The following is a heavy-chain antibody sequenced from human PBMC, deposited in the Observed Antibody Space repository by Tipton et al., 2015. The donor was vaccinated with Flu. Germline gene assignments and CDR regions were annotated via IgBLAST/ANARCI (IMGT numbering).Heavy chain of an antibody. Sequence: GLVKPSETLSLTCTVSGYSISSGYYWGWIRQSPGEGLEWIGYIYNSVYTKYNPSLKSRVTISVDTSKNQFSLRLSSVTAADTAMYFCARDPSLGMPEYLDSWGQGTLVTVSS. CDR1: GYSISSGYY. CDR3: ARDPSLGMPEYLDS. J-gene: IGHJ4*02. D-gene: IGHD2-2*01. CDR2: IYNSVYT. V-gene: IGHV4-59*01.